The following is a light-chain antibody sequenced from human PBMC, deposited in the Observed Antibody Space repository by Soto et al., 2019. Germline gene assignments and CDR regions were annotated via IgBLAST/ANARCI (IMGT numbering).Light chain of an antibody. V-gene: IGKV3-11*01. J-gene: IGKJ4*01. CDR1: QRVSSS. CDR2: DAY. Sequence: EIVLTQTPATLSLSPGERATLSCRASQRVSSSLAWYQQKPGQAPRLLIYDAYNRAPGIPARFSGSGSGTDFNLTISRLEPEDFAIYFCQQRFNWLTFGGGTKVEIQ. CDR3: QQRFNWLT.